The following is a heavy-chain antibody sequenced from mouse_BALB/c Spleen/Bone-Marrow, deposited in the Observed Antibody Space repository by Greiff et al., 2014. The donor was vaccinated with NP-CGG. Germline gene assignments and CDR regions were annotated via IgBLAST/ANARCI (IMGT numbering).Heavy chain of an antibody. CDR2: INPNSDYT. Sequence: VHLVESGAELARPGASVKMSCKASGYTFTYYTMYWVKQRPGQGLEWIGYINPNSDYTNYNQKFKDKATLTADKSSSTAYMQLSSLTPEDSAVYYCAREVYGSWFAYWGQGTLVTVSA. CDR3: AREVYGSWFAY. CDR1: GYTFTYYT. D-gene: IGHD2-2*01. J-gene: IGHJ3*01. V-gene: IGHV1-4*01.